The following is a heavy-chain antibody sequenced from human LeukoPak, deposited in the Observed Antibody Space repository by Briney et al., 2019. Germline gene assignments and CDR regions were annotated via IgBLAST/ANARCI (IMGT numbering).Heavy chain of an antibody. D-gene: IGHD5-24*01. CDR2: ISPSGGST. J-gene: IGHJ5*02. V-gene: IGHV1-46*01. CDR3: ARDNSVRDEAWWFNP. CDR1: GYTFTSND. Sequence: GASVKVSCKAFGYTFTSNDMHWVRQAPGQGPEWMGVISPSGGSTTYAQKLQGRVTLTRDMSTSTDYLELSSLRSEDTAVYYCARDNSVRDEAWWFNPWGQGTLVTVSS.